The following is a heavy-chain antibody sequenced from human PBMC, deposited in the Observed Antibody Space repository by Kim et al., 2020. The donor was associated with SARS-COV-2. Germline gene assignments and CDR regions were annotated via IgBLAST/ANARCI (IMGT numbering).Heavy chain of an antibody. D-gene: IGHD5-12*01. CDR2: ISASGGTT. V-gene: IGHV3-23*01. CDR3: AAHRDGYNSAAFDI. J-gene: IGHJ3*02. Sequence: GGSLRLSCAASGFTFSSYAMSWVRQAPGKGLEWVSAISASGGTTYYADSVKGLFTISRDNSKNTLYLQVSSLKAEDTAVYYCAAHRDGYNSAAFDIWGQG. CDR1: GFTFSSYA.